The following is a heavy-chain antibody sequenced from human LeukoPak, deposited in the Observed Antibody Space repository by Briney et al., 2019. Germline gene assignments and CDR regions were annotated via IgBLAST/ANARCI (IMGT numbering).Heavy chain of an antibody. V-gene: IGHV3-30-3*01. CDR2: ISYDASNK. Sequence: GGSLRLSCAASRFTFTSYAMHWVRQAPGKGLEWVAAISYDASNKYYADSVKGRFTISRDNSKNTLYLQMSSLRAEDTAVYYCVRDATFYSSGWGRPFFVYWGQGTLVTVSS. J-gene: IGHJ4*02. CDR1: RFTFTSYA. D-gene: IGHD6-19*01. CDR3: VRDATFYSSGWGRPFFVY.